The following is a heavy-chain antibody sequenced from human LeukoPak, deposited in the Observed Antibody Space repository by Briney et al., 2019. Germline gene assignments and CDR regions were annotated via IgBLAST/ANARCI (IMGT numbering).Heavy chain of an antibody. CDR1: GFTFSSYG. Sequence: GGSLRLSCAASGFTFSSYGMHWVRQAPGKGLEWVAFIRYDGSNKYYADSVKGRFTISRDNSKNTLYLQMNSLRAEDTAVYYCARGRRARLRHYYYYYMDVWGKGTTVTVSS. D-gene: IGHD5-18*01. J-gene: IGHJ6*03. V-gene: IGHV3-30*02. CDR2: IRYDGSNK. CDR3: ARGRRARLRHYYYYYMDV.